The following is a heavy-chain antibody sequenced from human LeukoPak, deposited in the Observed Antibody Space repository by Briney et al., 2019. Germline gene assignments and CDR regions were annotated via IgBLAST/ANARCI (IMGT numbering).Heavy chain of an antibody. CDR1: GFTFRNYE. CDR2: ISSSGSTI. J-gene: IGHJ6*04. Sequence: GGSLRLSCTASGFTFRNYEMNWVRQAPGKGLEWVSYISSSGSTIYYADSVKGRFTISRDNAKNSLYLQMNSLRAEDTAVYYCAELGITMIGGVWGKGTTVTISS. V-gene: IGHV3-48*03. D-gene: IGHD3-10*02. CDR3: AELGITMIGGV.